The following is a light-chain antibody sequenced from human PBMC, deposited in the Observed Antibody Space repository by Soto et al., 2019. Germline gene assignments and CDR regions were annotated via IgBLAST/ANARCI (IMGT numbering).Light chain of an antibody. CDR3: QQYRSSPRT. V-gene: IGKV3-20*01. J-gene: IGKJ1*01. Sequence: EIVLTQSPGTLSLSPGERATLSCRASQSVSSSYLAWYQQKLGQAPRLLIYGASSRATGIPDRFSGSGSGTDFTLTISSLEPEDFAVYYCQQYRSSPRTFGQGTKVDIK. CDR2: GAS. CDR1: QSVSSSY.